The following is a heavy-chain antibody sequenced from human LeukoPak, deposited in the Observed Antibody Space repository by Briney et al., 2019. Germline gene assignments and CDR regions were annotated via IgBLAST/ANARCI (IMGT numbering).Heavy chain of an antibody. CDR1: GYTFTGYY. J-gene: IGHJ4*02. CDR3: AGASEYYDSSGYFRY. Sequence: GASVKVSCKASGYTFTGYYMHWVRQAPGQGLEWMGWINPNSGGTNYAQRLQGRVTMTTDTSTSTAYMELRSLRSDDTAVYYCAGASEYYDSSGYFRYWGQGTLVTVSS. CDR2: INPNSGGT. D-gene: IGHD3-22*01. V-gene: IGHV1-2*02.